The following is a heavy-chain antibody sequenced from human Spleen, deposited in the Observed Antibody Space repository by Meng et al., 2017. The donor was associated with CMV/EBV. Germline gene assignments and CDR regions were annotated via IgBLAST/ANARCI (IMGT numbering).Heavy chain of an antibody. J-gene: IGHJ4*02. D-gene: IGHD3-3*01. Sequence: GESLKISCAASGFTLSRYWMHWVRQAPGKGLVWVSRINEDGSRTDYADSVKGRFTISRDNAKNTLYLQMNSLRAEDTAVYYCARDWSGTSGGIDYWGQGTLVTVSS. CDR1: GFTLSRYW. CDR3: ARDWSGTSGGIDY. V-gene: IGHV3-74*01. CDR2: INEDGSRT.